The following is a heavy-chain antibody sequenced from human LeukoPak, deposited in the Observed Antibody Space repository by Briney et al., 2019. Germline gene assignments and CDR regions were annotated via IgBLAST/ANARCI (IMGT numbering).Heavy chain of an antibody. CDR2: VSGGAGTT. CDR1: GFAFSSYA. Sequence: PGGSLRLSCAASGFAFSSYAMSWVRQAPGKGLEWASSVSGGAGTTYYADSVKGRFTISRDNSKNTLYLQMNTLRSDDTAVYYCAKGDCSSTSCNPMDYWGQGTLVTVSS. CDR3: AKGDCSSTSCNPMDY. V-gene: IGHV3-23*01. J-gene: IGHJ4*02. D-gene: IGHD2-2*01.